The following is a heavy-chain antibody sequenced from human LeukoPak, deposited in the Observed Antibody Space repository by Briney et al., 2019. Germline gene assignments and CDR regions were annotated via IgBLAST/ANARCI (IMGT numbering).Heavy chain of an antibody. CDR1: GFSFSTYW. CDR2: INQDGTEK. J-gene: IGHJ5*02. CDR3: AKGLPKRFDP. Sequence: GESLRLSCAASGFSFSTYWMSWVRQAPGKGLEWVANINQDGTEKYYVDSVKGRFTDSRDYAKNSLYLQMNSLRVEDTAVYYCAKGLPKRFDPWGQGTLVTVSS. D-gene: IGHD4-11*01. V-gene: IGHV3-7*03.